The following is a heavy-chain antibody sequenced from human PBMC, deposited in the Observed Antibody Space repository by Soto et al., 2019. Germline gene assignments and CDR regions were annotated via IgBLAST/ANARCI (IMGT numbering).Heavy chain of an antibody. CDR3: ARDGIVGATGGMNV. Sequence: QVQLVQSGAEVKKPGSSVKVSCKASGGTFSSYAISWVRQAPGQGLEWLGGIIPIFGTANYAQKFQGRVTIPAEESTSTAYMELSRLRSEDTAVYYCARDGIVGATGGMNVWGQGPTVTVSS. CDR1: GGTFSSYA. V-gene: IGHV1-69*12. D-gene: IGHD2-15*01. J-gene: IGHJ6*01. CDR2: IIPIFGTA.